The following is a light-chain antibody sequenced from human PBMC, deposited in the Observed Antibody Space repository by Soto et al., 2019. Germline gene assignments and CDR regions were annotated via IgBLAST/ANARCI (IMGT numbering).Light chain of an antibody. CDR2: GTS. CDR1: QSVSNN. CDR3: QQYNTWPSMYT. J-gene: IGKJ2*01. V-gene: IGKV3-15*01. Sequence: EIVMTQSPATLSVSPGDRATLSCRASQSVSNNLAWYQQGPSQAPRLLIYGTSIRATGVPARFSGSGSGTDFTLTISSLQPEDFAIYYCQQYNTWPSMYTFGQGTELEFK.